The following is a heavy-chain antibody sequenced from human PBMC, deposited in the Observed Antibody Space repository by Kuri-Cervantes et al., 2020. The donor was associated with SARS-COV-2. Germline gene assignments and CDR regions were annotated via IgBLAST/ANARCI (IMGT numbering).Heavy chain of an antibody. D-gene: IGHD5-24*01. CDR3: ARDKFEMATIPDAFDI. CDR1: GGSFSGYY. V-gene: IGHV4-34*01. Sequence: GSLRLSCAVYGGSFSGYYWSWIRQPPGKGLEWIGEINHSGSTNYNPSLKSRVTISVDTSKNQFSLKLSSVTAADSAVYYCARDKFEMATIPDAFDIWGQGTMVTVSS. J-gene: IGHJ3*02. CDR2: INHSGST.